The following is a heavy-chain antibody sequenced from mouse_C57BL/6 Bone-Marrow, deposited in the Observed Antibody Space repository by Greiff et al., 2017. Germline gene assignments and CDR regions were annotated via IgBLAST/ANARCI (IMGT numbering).Heavy chain of an antibody. D-gene: IGHD1-1*01. Sequence: QVQLQQSGPELVKPGASVKISCKASGYAFSSSWMNWVKQRPGKGLEWIGRIYPGDGDTNYNGKFKGKATLTADKSSSTAYMQLSSLTSEDSAVYFCAAFYDDGTQFAYWGQGTLVTVSA. CDR1: GYAFSSSW. CDR2: IYPGDGDT. CDR3: AAFYDDGTQFAY. J-gene: IGHJ3*01. V-gene: IGHV1-82*01.